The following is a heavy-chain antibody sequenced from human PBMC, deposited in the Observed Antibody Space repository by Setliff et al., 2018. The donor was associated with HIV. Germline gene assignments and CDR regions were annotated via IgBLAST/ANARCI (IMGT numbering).Heavy chain of an antibody. J-gene: IGHJ4*02. Sequence: PGGSLRLSCEASGFTLSHYTMNWVRQAPGKGLKWVSAITSDSGEIYYADSVKGRFIISRDNSKNTLYLQMNSLRVEDTAIYYCAKAPGWLFLSHYWGQGTLVTVSS. CDR1: GFTLSHYT. CDR2: ITSDSGEI. D-gene: IGHD3-22*01. CDR3: AKAPGWLFLSHY. V-gene: IGHV3-23*01.